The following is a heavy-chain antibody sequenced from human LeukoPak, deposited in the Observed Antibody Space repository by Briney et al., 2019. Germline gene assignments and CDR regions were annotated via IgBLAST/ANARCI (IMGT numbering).Heavy chain of an antibody. Sequence: GGSLRLSRVASGFTFDDYGLSWVRQAPGKGVEWVSGINWNGGCTGYADSVTGRITISRDTATNSLYLQMNSQRAAITDVDYCARVRLQPRLLLDDALDIGGQETMVTVSS. CDR2: INWNGGCT. CDR1: GFTFDDYG. D-gene: IGHD2-15*01. CDR3: ARVRLQPRLLLDDALDI. J-gene: IGHJ3*02. V-gene: IGHV3-20*04.